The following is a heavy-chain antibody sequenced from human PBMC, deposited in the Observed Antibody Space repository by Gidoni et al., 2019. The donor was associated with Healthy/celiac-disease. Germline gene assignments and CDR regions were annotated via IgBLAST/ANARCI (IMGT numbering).Heavy chain of an antibody. Sequence: EVQLVESGGGLVKPGGSLRLSCASSGFPFSSYSMNWVRQAPGKGLEWVSSISSSSSYIYYADSVKGRFTISRDNAKNSLYLQMNSLRAEDTAVYYCARVSVGWFGVPYYYYGMDVWGQGTTVTVSS. V-gene: IGHV3-21*01. CDR1: GFPFSSYS. D-gene: IGHD3-10*01. J-gene: IGHJ6*02. CDR2: ISSSSSYI. CDR3: ARVSVGWFGVPYYYYGMDV.